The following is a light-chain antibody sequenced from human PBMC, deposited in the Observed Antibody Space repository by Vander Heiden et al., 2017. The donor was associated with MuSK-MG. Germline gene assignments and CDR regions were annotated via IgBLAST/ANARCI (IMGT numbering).Light chain of an antibody. CDR2: AAS. J-gene: IGKJ1*01. V-gene: IGKV3-20*01. CDR1: QRIITNY. Sequence: EIVLTQSPGTLSLSPGERATLSCRASQRIITNYLAWYQQKPGQAPRLLIYAASSRASGIPARFSGSGSGTDFTLTISRLESEDFAVYYCQQDGSSFRTFGQGTKVEIK. CDR3: QQDGSSFRT.